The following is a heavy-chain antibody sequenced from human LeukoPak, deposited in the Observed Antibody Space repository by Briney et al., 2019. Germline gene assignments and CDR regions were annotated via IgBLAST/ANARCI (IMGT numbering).Heavy chain of an antibody. CDR2: IYYSGST. D-gene: IGHD3-22*01. Sequence: SEILSLTCTVSGGSISSYYWSWIRQPPGKGLEWIGYIYYSGSTNYNPSLKSRVTISVDTSKNQFSLKLSSVTAADTAVYYCASSRTYYYDSSGYSFDYWGQGTLVTVSS. CDR1: GGSISSYY. J-gene: IGHJ4*02. CDR3: ASSRTYYYDSSGYSFDY. V-gene: IGHV4-59*01.